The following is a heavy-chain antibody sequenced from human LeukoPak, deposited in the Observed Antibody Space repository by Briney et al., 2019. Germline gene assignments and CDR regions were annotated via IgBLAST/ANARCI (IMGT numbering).Heavy chain of an antibody. Sequence: PSETLSLTCTVSGGSISSTSYCWGWIRQPPGKGLEWIGTIYYTGSTYYNPSLKSRVTISVDRSKNQFSLKLRSVTAADTAVYYCARQAESRIAVAATGLYYFDYWGQGTLVTVSS. J-gene: IGHJ4*02. CDR2: IYYTGST. V-gene: IGHV4-39*01. CDR1: GGSISSTSYC. CDR3: ARQAESRIAVAATGLYYFDY. D-gene: IGHD6-19*01.